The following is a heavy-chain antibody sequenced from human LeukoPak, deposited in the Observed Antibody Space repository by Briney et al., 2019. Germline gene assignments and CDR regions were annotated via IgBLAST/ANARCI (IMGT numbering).Heavy chain of an antibody. CDR2: IKQDGSEK. V-gene: IGHV3-7*04. CDR3: ARDVRSAAGTEYYFDY. CDR1: GFTFSSYW. J-gene: IGHJ4*02. Sequence: TGGSLRLSCAASGFTFSSYWMSWVRQAPGKGLEWVANIKQDGSEKYYVDSVKGRFTISRDNAKNSLYLQMNSLRAEDTAVYYCARDVRSAAGTEYYFDYWGQGTLVTVSS. D-gene: IGHD6-13*01.